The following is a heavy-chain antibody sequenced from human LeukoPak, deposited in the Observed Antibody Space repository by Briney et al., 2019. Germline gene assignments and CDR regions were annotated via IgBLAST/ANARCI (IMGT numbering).Heavy chain of an antibody. V-gene: IGHV3-74*01. CDR1: GFIFSSYW. CDR3: ARDFMYSGNCAGC. D-gene: IGHD6-13*01. J-gene: IGHJ4*02. CDR2: INTDGSST. Sequence: GGSLRLSCAASGFIFSSYWMHWVRHAPGKGLVWVSRINTDGSSTSYADSVKGRFTISRDNAKNTLYLQMNSLRAEDTAVYYCARDFMYSGNCAGCWGQGTLVTVSS.